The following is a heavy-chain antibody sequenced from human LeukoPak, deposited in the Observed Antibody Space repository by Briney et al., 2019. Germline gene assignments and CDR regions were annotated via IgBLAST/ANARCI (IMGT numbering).Heavy chain of an antibody. D-gene: IGHD3-9*01. V-gene: IGHV1-2*06. CDR1: GYTFTGYY. CDR2: INPNSGGT. CDR3: AGSRADDILTGYFLVY. J-gene: IGHJ4*02. Sequence: ASVKVSCTASGYTFTGYYMHWVRQAPGQGLEWMGRINPNSGGTNYAQKFQGRVTMTRDTSISTAYMELSRLRSDDTAVYYCAGSRADDILTGYFLVYWGQGTLVTVSS.